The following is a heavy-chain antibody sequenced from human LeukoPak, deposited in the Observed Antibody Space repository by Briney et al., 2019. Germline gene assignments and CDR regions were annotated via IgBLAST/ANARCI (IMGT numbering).Heavy chain of an antibody. Sequence: SVKVSCKASGGTFSSYAISWVRQAPGQGLEWMGRIIPILGIANYAQKFQGRVTITADKSTSTAYMELSSLRSEDTAVYYCARDGGGYYYDSSGYLGYFDYWGQGTLVTVSS. CDR2: IIPILGIA. CDR3: ARDGGGYYYDSSGYLGYFDY. CDR1: GGTFSSYA. V-gene: IGHV1-69*04. J-gene: IGHJ4*02. D-gene: IGHD3-22*01.